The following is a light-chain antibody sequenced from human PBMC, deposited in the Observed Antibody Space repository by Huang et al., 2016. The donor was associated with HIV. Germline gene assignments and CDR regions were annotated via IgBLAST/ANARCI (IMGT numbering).Light chain of an antibody. CDR2: GAS. V-gene: IGKV1-NL1*01. CDR1: QAISNS. CDR3: QQYFSTPRT. J-gene: IGKJ1*01. Sequence: DIQMTQSPSSLSASVGDKVSITCRASQAISNSLVWYQQQPGKAPKLLLYGASRLEIGVSSRFSGSGSGTDYTLTISSLQPEDFATYYCQQYFSTPRTFGQGTKVEIK.